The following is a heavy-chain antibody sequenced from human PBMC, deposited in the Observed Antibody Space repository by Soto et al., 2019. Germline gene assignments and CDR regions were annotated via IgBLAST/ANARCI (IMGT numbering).Heavy chain of an antibody. D-gene: IGHD3-22*01. V-gene: IGHV3-33*01. Sequence: LRLSCAASGFTFSRYGMHCVRQAPGKGLEWVAVIWYDGSNKYYADSVKGRFTISRDNSKNTLYLQMNSLRAEDTAVYYCARDPSSSGLDYWGQGTLVTVSS. J-gene: IGHJ4*02. CDR3: ARDPSSSGLDY. CDR1: GFTFSRYG. CDR2: IWYDGSNK.